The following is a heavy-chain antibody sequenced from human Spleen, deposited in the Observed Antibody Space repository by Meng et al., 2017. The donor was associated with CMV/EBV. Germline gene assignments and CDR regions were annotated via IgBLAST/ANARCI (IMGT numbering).Heavy chain of an antibody. CDR3: ARVPHCSSTSCPSGY. J-gene: IGHJ4*02. D-gene: IGHD2-2*01. CDR1: GFTFSSYS. CDR2: ISSSSSYI. V-gene: IGHV3-21*01. Sequence: GESLKISCAASGFTFSSYSMNWVRQAPGKGLEWVSSISSSSSYIYYADSVKGRFTISRDNAKNSLYLQMNSLRAEDTAVYYCARVPHCSSTSCPSGYWGQGTLVTVSS.